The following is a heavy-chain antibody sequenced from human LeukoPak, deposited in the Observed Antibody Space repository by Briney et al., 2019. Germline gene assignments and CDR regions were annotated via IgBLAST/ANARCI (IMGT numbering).Heavy chain of an antibody. CDR3: ARNLPSIYCSGGSCPLDY. J-gene: IGHJ4*02. V-gene: IGHV4-30-2*02. Sequence: SETLSLTCAVSGGSISSGGYSWSWIRQPPGKGLEWIGYIYHSGSTYYNPSLKSRVTISVDTSKNQFSLKLSSVTAADTAVYYCARNLPSIYCSGGSCPLDYWGQGTLVTVSS. CDR2: IYHSGST. CDR1: GGSISSGGYS. D-gene: IGHD2-15*01.